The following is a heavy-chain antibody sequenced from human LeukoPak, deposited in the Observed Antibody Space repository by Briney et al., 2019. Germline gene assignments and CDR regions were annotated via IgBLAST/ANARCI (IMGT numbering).Heavy chain of an antibody. J-gene: IGHJ4*02. Sequence: PGGSVRLSCAASGFTFSSYSMNWVRQAPGKGLEWVSYISSSGSSIYYADSVKGRFTISRDNANKLLYLQMNSLSAEDTAVYYCVRGPGVSAVTTMYWGQGTLVTVSS. V-gene: IGHV3-48*01. CDR2: ISSSGSSI. CDR1: GFTFSSYS. CDR3: VRGPGVSAVTTMY. D-gene: IGHD4-17*01.